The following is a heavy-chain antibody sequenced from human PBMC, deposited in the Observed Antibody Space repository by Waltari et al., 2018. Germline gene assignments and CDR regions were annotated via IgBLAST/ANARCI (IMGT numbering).Heavy chain of an antibody. V-gene: IGHV3-53*01. J-gene: IGHJ6*02. CDR1: GFTVRTNY. CDR2: IYTGGDT. D-gene: IGHD4-17*01. CDR3: ARGWIGTTSLGHDGMDV. Sequence: EVQLVESGGGLIQPGGSLRLSCAVSGFTVRTNYMSGVRQAPGKGLEWVSVIYTGGDTYYADSVKGRFSISRDNSKNTLYLQMNSLRVEDTAIYYCARGWIGTTSLGHDGMDVWGQGTTVTVSS.